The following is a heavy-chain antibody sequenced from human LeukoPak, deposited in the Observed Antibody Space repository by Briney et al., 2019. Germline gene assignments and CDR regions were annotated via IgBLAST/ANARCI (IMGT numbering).Heavy chain of an antibody. Sequence: PSETLSLTCTVSGDSISSDYYWAWIRQPPGEGLEWIGSAYHRGGPHYNPSLRSRVTILVDTSENQLSLELSSVTAADTAVYYCARALYYFETSGYTFDYWGQGSLVTVSS. CDR3: ARALYYFETSGYTFDY. CDR2: AYHRGGP. V-gene: IGHV4-38-2*02. J-gene: IGHJ4*02. D-gene: IGHD3-22*01. CDR1: GDSISSDYY.